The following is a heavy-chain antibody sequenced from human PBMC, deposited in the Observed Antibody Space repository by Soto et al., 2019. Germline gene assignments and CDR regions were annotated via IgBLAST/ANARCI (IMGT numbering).Heavy chain of an antibody. J-gene: IGHJ6*02. V-gene: IGHV1-3*01. CDR1: GYTFTSYA. Sequence: EASVKVSCKASGYTFTSYAMHWVRQAPGQRLEWMGWINAGNGNTKYSQKFQGRVTITRDTSASTAYMELSSLRSEDTAVYYCARETQQWPGGYYYYGMDVWGQGTTVTVSS. CDR3: ARETQQWPGGYYYYGMDV. CDR2: INAGNGNT. D-gene: IGHD6-19*01.